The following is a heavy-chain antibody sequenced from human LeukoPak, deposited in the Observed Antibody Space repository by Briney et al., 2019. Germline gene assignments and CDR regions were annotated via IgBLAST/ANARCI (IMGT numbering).Heavy chain of an antibody. CDR1: GGTFSSYA. CDR3: ARGSYYDFWSGYPIPDAFDI. V-gene: IGHV1-69*05. CDR2: IIPIFGTA. D-gene: IGHD3-3*01. Sequence: GASVKVSCKASGGTFSSYAISWVRQAPGQGLEWMGGIIPIFGTANYAQKFQGRVTITTDESTSTAYMELSSLRSEDTAVYYCARGSYYDFWSGYPIPDAFDIWGQGTMVTVSS. J-gene: IGHJ3*02.